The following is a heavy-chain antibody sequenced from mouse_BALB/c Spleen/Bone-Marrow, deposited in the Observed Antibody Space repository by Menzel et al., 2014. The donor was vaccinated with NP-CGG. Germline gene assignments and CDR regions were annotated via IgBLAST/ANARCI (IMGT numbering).Heavy chain of an antibody. D-gene: IGHD3-3*01. CDR1: GISITTGNYR. V-gene: IGHV3-5*02. J-gene: IGHJ2*01. Sequence: VQLQQSGPGLVKPSQTVSLTCTVTGISITTGNYRWSWIRQFPGNKLEWIGYIYYSGTITYNPSLTNRTTITRDTSKNQFFLEMNSLTAEDTATYYCARDGGDVDFDYWGQGTTLTVSS. CDR3: ARDGGDVDFDY. CDR2: IYYSGTI.